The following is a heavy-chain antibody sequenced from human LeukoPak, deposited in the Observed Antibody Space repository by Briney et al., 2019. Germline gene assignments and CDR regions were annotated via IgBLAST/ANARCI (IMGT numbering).Heavy chain of an antibody. Sequence: SETLSLTCAVYGGSFSGYYWSWLRQSPGRGLECLRYIHYTGSTNYNPSLKSRVTISVETYKNQFSLKLKSVTAADTAVYYCARGGYYGSGNDFRFDPWGQGTLVTVSS. CDR1: GGSFSGYY. J-gene: IGHJ5*02. D-gene: IGHD3-10*01. V-gene: IGHV4-59*01. CDR2: IHYTGST. CDR3: ARGGYYGSGNDFRFDP.